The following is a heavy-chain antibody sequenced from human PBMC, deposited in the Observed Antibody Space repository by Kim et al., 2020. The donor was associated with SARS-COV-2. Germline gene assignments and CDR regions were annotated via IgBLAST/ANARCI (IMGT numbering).Heavy chain of an antibody. Sequence: GVSLRLSCVASGFTFSSYWMHWVRQVPGKGLVWVSRINTDGSITNYADSVKGRFTISRDNAKNTVYLEMNSLRVEDTATYNCVRDRTYWDWGQGTLVTVSS. J-gene: IGHJ4*02. D-gene: IGHD2-8*02. V-gene: IGHV3-74*01. CDR3: VRDRTYWD. CDR1: GFTFSSYW. CDR2: INTDGSIT.